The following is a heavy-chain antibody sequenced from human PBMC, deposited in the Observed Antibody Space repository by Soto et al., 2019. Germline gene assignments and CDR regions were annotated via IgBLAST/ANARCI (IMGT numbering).Heavy chain of an antibody. CDR2: IYYSGST. J-gene: IGHJ5*02. CDR3: ARDRSGKGGNWFDP. D-gene: IGHD6-13*01. CDR1: GGSIRSGDYY. Sequence: PSETLSLTCTVSGGSIRSGDYYWSWIRQPPGKGLEWIGYIYYSGSTYYNPSLKSRVTISVDTSKNQFSLKLSSVTAADTAVYYCARDRSGKGGNWFDPWGQGTLVTVSS. V-gene: IGHV4-30-4*01.